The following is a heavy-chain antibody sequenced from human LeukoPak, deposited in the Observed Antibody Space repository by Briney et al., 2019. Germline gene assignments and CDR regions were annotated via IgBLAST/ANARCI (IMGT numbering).Heavy chain of an antibody. CDR1: GYTFTSYG. J-gene: IGHJ6*03. Sequence: GAPVKVSCKASGYTFTSYGISWVRQAPGQGLEWMGWISAYNGNTNYAQKLQGRVTMTTDTSTSTAYMELRSLRPDDTAVYYCARVVGSGSYYYYYYMDVWGKGTTITVSS. CDR2: ISAYNGNT. D-gene: IGHD3-10*01. CDR3: ARVVGSGSYYYYYYMDV. V-gene: IGHV1-18*01.